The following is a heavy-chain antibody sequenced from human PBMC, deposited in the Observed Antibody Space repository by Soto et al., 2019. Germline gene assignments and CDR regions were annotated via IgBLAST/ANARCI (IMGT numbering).Heavy chain of an antibody. J-gene: IGHJ6*02. CDR2: IVVGSGNT. CDR3: AADLLKWDRVVYYGMDV. Sequence: SVKVSCKASGFTFTSSAVQWVRQARGQRLEWIGWIVVGSGNTNYAQKFQERVTITRDMSTSTAYMELSSLRSEDTAVYYCAADLLKWDRVVYYGMDVWGQGTTVTVSS. D-gene: IGHD1-26*01. CDR1: GFTFTSSA. V-gene: IGHV1-58*01.